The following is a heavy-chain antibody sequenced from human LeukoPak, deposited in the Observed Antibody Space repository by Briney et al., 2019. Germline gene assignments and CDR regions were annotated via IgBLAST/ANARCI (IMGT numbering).Heavy chain of an antibody. V-gene: IGHV4-34*01. CDR1: GGSFSGYY. Sequence: SETLSLTCAVYGGSFSGYYWSWIRQPPGKGLEWIGEINHSGSTNYNPSLKSRVTISVDTSKNQFSLKLSSVTAADTAVYYCARAHMVRGVTYYYYYGMDVWGQGTMVTVSS. J-gene: IGHJ6*02. D-gene: IGHD3-10*01. CDR3: ARAHMVRGVTYYYYYGMDV. CDR2: INHSGST.